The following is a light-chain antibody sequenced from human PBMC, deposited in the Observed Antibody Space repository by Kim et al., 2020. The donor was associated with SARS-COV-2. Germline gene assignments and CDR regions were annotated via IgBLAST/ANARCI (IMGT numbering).Light chain of an antibody. J-gene: IGKJ2*01. CDR3: QQYDSYSPYT. Sequence: ASVGDRVTITCRARQSISSWLAWYQQKPGKAPNLLFYKASSLESGVPSRFSGSGSGTEFTLTISSLQPDDFATYYCQQYDSYSPYTFGQGTKLEI. CDR1: QSISSW. V-gene: IGKV1-5*03. CDR2: KAS.